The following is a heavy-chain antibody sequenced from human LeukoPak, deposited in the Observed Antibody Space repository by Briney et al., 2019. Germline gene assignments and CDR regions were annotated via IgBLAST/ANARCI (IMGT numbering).Heavy chain of an antibody. Sequence: SETLSLTCTVSGGSISTSHWNWIRQPPGKGLEWIGYIYYSGNTNYNPSLKSRVTISVDTSKNQFSLKVSSVTAADTAVFYCARVGSGSFDYWGQGTLVTVSS. CDR3: ARVGSGSFDY. CDR1: GGSISTSH. J-gene: IGHJ4*02. CDR2: IYYSGNT. D-gene: IGHD1-26*01. V-gene: IGHV4-59*01.